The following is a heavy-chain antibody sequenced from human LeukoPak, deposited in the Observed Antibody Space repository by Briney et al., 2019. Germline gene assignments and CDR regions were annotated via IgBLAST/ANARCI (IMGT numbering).Heavy chain of an antibody. D-gene: IGHD5-24*01. CDR2: ISYDGSNK. J-gene: IGHJ4*02. V-gene: IGHV3-30*18. CDR3: AKDADGYSPYYFDY. Sequence: PGGSLRLSCAASGFTFSSYGMHWVRQAPGKGLEWVAVISYDGSNKYYADSVKGRFTISRDNSKNTLYLQMNSLRAEDTAVYYCAKDADGYSPYYFDYWGQGTLVTVSS. CDR1: GFTFSSYG.